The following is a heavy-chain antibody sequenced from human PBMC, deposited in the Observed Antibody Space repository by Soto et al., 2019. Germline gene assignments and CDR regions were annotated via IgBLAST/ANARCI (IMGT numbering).Heavy chain of an antibody. V-gene: IGHV4-30-4*01. J-gene: IGHJ3*02. D-gene: IGHD3-9*01. CDR3: ARGTPPTTGCWLTDAFEI. CDR2: IYYSGST. Sequence: QVQLQESGPGLVKPSQTLSLTCTVSGGSISSGDYYWSWIRQPPGKGLEWIGYIYYSGSTYYNPSLKSRVSISVDTSKNPSSLKLSSVTAADTAVYYCARGTPPTTGCWLTDAFEIWGQGTMVTVSS. CDR1: GGSISSGDYY.